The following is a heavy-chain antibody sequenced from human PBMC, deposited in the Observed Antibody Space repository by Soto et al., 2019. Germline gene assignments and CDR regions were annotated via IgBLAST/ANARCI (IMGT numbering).Heavy chain of an antibody. V-gene: IGHV3-11*06. Sequence: QVQLVESGGGLVKPGGSLRLSCAASGFTFSDYYMSWIRQAPGKGLEWVSYIGPSSSYTNYADSVKGRFPISRDNAKNSLYLQMNSLRAEDTAVYYCARVVRLMLYSDYWGQGTLVTVSS. CDR3: ARVVRLMLYSDY. J-gene: IGHJ4*02. CDR1: GFTFSDYY. D-gene: IGHD2-8*01. CDR2: IGPSSSYT.